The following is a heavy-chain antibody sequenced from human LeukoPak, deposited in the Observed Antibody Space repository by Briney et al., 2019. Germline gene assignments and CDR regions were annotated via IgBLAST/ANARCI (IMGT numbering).Heavy chain of an antibody. CDR3: ARDREGYCSGGSCTNFDY. J-gene: IGHJ4*02. D-gene: IGHD2-15*01. CDR1: RFTFSSYS. CDR2: ISGSSSYI. Sequence: GGSLRLSCAASRFTFSSYSMNWVRQAPGKGLEWVSSISGSSSYIYYADSVKGRFTIPRHNAKNSLFLQMNSLRAEDTAVYYCARDREGYCSGGSCTNFDYWGQGTLVTVSS. V-gene: IGHV3-21*01.